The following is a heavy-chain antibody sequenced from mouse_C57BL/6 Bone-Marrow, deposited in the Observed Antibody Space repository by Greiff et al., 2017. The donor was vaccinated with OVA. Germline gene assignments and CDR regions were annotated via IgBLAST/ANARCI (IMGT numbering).Heavy chain of an antibody. CDR1: GYAFTNYL. Sequence: VQLQQSGAELVRPGTSVKVSCKASGYAFTNYLIEWVKQRPGQGLEWIGVINPGSGGTNYNEKFKGKATLTADKSSSTAYMQLSSLTSEDSAVYFCAREDSNYGAYWGQGTLVTVSA. J-gene: IGHJ3*01. CDR2: INPGSGGT. CDR3: AREDSNYGAY. D-gene: IGHD2-5*01. V-gene: IGHV1-54*01.